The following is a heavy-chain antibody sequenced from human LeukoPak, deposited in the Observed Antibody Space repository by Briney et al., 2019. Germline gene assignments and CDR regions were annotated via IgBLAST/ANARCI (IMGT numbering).Heavy chain of an antibody. D-gene: IGHD6-6*01. Sequence: ASVKVSCKASGYTFTGYYMHWVRQAPEQGLEWMGWINPNSGGTNYAQKFQGRVTMTRDTSISTAYMELSRLRSDDTAVYYCAREGSSTYYFDYWGQGTLVTVSS. V-gene: IGHV1-2*02. J-gene: IGHJ4*02. CDR3: AREGSSTYYFDY. CDR1: GYTFTGYY. CDR2: INPNSGGT.